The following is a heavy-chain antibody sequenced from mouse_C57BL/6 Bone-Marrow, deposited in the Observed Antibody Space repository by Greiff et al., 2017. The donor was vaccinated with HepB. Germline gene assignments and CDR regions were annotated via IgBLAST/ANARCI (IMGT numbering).Heavy chain of an antibody. Sequence: EVQLQQSGAELVRPGSSVKMSCKTSGYTFTSYGINWVKQRPGQGLEWIGYIYIGNGYTAYNEKFKGKATLTSDTSSSTAYMQLSSLTSEDSAIYFCAREGITTVVGAGFAYWGQGTLVTVSA. CDR3: AREGITTVVGAGFAY. J-gene: IGHJ3*01. CDR1: GYTFTSYG. CDR2: IYIGNGYT. V-gene: IGHV1-58*01. D-gene: IGHD1-1*01.